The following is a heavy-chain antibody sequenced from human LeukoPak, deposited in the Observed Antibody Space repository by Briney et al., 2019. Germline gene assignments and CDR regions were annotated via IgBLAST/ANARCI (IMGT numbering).Heavy chain of an antibody. V-gene: IGHV1-2*02. Sequence: ASVKVSCKTSGYTFTGHYMHWVRQAPGQGLEWMGWINPNSGVTNYAQKFQGRVTMTRDTSISTANMELISLTSDDTAVHYCVWPRSPYSSTWLVDYWGQGTLVTVSS. CDR2: INPNSGVT. J-gene: IGHJ4*02. CDR1: GYTFTGHY. CDR3: VWPRSPYSSTWLVDY. D-gene: IGHD6-13*01.